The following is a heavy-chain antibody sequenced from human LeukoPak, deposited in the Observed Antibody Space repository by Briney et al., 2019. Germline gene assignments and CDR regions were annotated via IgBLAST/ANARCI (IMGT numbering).Heavy chain of an antibody. CDR1: GYTFTAYA. V-gene: IGHV7-4-1*02. CDR2: INTNTGNP. CDR3: ARDGGIGNQLLRPWFDP. J-gene: IGHJ5*02. D-gene: IGHD2-2*01. Sequence: ASVKVSCKASGYTFTAYAMNWVRQAPGQGLEWMGWINTNTGNPTYAQGFTGRFVFSLDNSVSTAYLQISSLKAEDTAVYYCARDGGIGNQLLRPWFDPWGQGTLVTVSS.